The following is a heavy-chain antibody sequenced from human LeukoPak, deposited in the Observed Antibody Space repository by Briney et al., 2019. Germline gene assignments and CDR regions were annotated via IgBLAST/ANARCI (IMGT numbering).Heavy chain of an antibody. J-gene: IGHJ4*02. V-gene: IGHV3-30*04. Sequence: PGRSLRLSCAASGFTFSSYAMHWVRQAPGKGLEWVAVISYDGSNKYYADSVKGRFTISRDNSKNTLYLQMNSLRAEDTAVYYCARDQVAAAATHNFDYWGQGTLVTVSS. CDR3: ARDQVAAAATHNFDY. CDR2: ISYDGSNK. D-gene: IGHD6-13*01. CDR1: GFTFSSYA.